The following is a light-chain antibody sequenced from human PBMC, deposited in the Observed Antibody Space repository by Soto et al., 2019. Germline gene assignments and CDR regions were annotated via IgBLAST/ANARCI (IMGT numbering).Light chain of an antibody. J-gene: IGKJ4*01. V-gene: IGKV3-15*01. CDR1: QSVSSN. CDR2: GAS. Sequence: EIVMTQSPATLSVSPGERATLSCRANQSVSSNLAWYQQKPGQAPRILIYGASARATGIPARFSGSGSGTEFTLTISSLQSEDFAIYYCQQYNNWPSLSFGGGTKVEIK. CDR3: QQYNNWPSLS.